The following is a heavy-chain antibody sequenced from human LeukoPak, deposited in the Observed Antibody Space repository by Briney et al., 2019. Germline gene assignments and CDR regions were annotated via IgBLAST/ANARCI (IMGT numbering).Heavy chain of an antibody. CDR1: GYTFTEYY. J-gene: IGHJ5*01. CDR2: ITLSTGDI. D-gene: IGHD6-13*01. Sequence: SVKVSCKAPGYTFTEYYLHWLRQAPGQGLEWMGWITLSTGDIFYAQNFQGRVTMTRDTSISTAYMQLGSLKSDDTAVYYCARDIAPSGSWWFDSWGQGTLVTVSS. V-gene: IGHV1-2*02. CDR3: ARDIAPSGSWWFDS.